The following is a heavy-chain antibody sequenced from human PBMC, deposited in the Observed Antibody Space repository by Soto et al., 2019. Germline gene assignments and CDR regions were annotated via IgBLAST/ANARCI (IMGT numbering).Heavy chain of an antibody. V-gene: IGHV3-23*01. J-gene: IGHJ2*01. CDR1: GSTFSAYA. CDR2: IHGGGGAT. CDR3: AKFEGHPLEYWYLDF. D-gene: IGHD1-1*01. Sequence: EVQLLESGGGLVQPGGSLRLSCAALGSTFSAYAMGWVRKAPGKGLEWVSTIHGGGGATHYADSVKGRFTISRDDSKNTLYAQMNSLRAEDTAVYYCAKFEGHPLEYWYLDFWGRGTLVTVSS.